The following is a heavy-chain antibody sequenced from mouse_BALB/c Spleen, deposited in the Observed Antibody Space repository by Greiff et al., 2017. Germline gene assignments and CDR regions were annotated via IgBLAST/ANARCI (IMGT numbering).Heavy chain of an antibody. V-gene: IGHV1S137*01. D-gene: IGHD2-14*01. CDR2: ISTYYGDA. CDR3: ARGGARYDAMDY. J-gene: IGHJ4*01. CDR1: GYTFTDYA. Sequence: VQLQQSGAELVRPGVSVKISCKGSGYTFTDYAMHWVKQSHAKSLEWIGVISTYYGDASYNQKFKGKATMTVDKSSSTAYMELARLTSEDSAIYYCARGGARYDAMDYWGQGTSVTVSS.